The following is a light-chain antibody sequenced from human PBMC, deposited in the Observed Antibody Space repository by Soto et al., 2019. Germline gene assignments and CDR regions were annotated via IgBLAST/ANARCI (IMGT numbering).Light chain of an antibody. CDR3: SSYTNINTRAGV. V-gene: IGLV2-14*01. CDR1: SCEIGSYNR. Sequence: QSALTQPASVSGSPGQSITISCTGTSCEIGSYNRVSWYQQHPGKAPKLIIYEVTDRPSGVSNRFSGSKSGNTASLTISGLQAEDEAEYYCSSYTNINTRAGVFGTGTKVTVL. CDR2: EVT. J-gene: IGLJ1*01.